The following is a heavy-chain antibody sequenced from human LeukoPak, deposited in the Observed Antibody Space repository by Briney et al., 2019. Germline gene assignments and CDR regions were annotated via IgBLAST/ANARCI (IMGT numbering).Heavy chain of an antibody. J-gene: IGHJ5*02. D-gene: IGHD3-10*01. V-gene: IGHV4-59*01. CDR1: GGSISSYY. CDR3: ARGAYFYGSGINWFDP. CDR2: IYYSGST. Sequence: SETLSLTCTVSGGSISSYYWSWIRQPPGKGLEWIWSIYYSGSTNYNPSLKSRVTISVDTSKNQFSLKLSSVTAADTAVHYCARGAYFYGSGINWFDPWGQGTLITVSS.